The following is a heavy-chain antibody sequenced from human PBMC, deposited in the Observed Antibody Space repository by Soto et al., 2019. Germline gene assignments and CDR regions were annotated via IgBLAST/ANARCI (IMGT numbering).Heavy chain of an antibody. CDR3: AREYDIQLWLDHYGMDV. CDR1: GFTFSNYA. D-gene: IGHD5-18*01. V-gene: IGHV3-23*01. CDR2: ISDSGGSA. Sequence: PGGSLRLSCAASGFTFSNYAMSWVRQAPGKGLEWASGISDSGGSAYNADSVKGRFTISRDNAKNTLYLQMNSLRAEDTAVYYCAREYDIQLWLDHYGMDVWGQGTTGTV. J-gene: IGHJ6*02.